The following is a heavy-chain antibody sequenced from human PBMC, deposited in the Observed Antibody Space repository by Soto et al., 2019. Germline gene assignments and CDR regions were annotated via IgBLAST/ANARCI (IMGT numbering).Heavy chain of an antibody. CDR2: IKSKTDGGTT. CDR3: TTDEVGSGSYFLGFAY. V-gene: IGHV3-15*01. CDR1: GFTFSNAW. Sequence: EVQLVESGGGLVKPGGSLRLSCAASGFTFSNAWMSWVRQAPGKGLEWVGRIKSKTDGGTTDYAAPVKGRFTISRDDSKNTLYQQMNSLKTEDTAVYYCTTDEVGSGSYFLGFAYWGQGTLVTVSS. J-gene: IGHJ4*02. D-gene: IGHD1-26*01.